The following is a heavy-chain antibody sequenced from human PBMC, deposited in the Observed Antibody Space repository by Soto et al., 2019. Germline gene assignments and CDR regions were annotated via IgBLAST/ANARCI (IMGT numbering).Heavy chain of an antibody. CDR1: GGSISSSNW. D-gene: IGHD3-3*01. CDR3: AREGGRDFWSGPTYAFDI. J-gene: IGHJ3*02. V-gene: IGHV4-4*02. CDR2: IYHSGST. Sequence: SETLSLTCAVSGGSISSSNWWSWVRQPPGKGLEWIGEIYHSGSTNYNPSLKSRVTISVDKSKNQFSLKLSSVTAADTAVYYCAREGGRDFWSGPTYAFDIWGQGTMVTVSS.